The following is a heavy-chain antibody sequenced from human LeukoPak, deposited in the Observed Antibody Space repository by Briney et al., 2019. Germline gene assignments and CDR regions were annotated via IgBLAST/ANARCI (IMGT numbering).Heavy chain of an antibody. CDR2: IKEDGSET. D-gene: IGHD3-22*01. J-gene: IGHJ3*02. CDR3: ARGQTPYSENQWFDALDI. Sequence: GGSLRLSCAASRFSLSDYWMTWVRQAPGKGLEWVANIKEDGSETNYVDSVKGRFTISRDIARNSLYLQMNSLRVDDTAVYYCARGQTPYSENQWFDALDIWGQGTLVTVSS. V-gene: IGHV3-7*01. CDR1: RFSLSDYW.